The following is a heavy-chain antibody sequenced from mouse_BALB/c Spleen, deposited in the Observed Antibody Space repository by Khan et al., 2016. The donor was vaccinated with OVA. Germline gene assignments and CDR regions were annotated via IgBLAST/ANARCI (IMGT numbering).Heavy chain of an antibody. Sequence: EVKLLESGPELVKPGASMKMSCKASGYSFTDYTMNWVKQSHKKNLEWIGLINPYNGDTNYHQKFKGKATLTVDKSSRTAYMELLSLTSEDSAVYYCARSGYGGFAYWGQGTLVTVSA. V-gene: IGHV1-18*01. CDR2: INPYNGDT. CDR1: GYSFTDYT. D-gene: IGHD1-2*01. CDR3: ARSGYGGFAY. J-gene: IGHJ3*01.